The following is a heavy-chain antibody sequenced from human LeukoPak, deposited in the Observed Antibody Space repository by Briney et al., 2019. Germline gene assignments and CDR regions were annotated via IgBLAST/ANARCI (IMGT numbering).Heavy chain of an antibody. CDR2: IWYDGSNK. J-gene: IGHJ4*02. D-gene: IGHD5-24*01. Sequence: GGSLRLSCAAPGFTFSSYWMSWVRQAPGKGLEWVAVIWYDGSNKYYADSVKGRFTISRDNSKNTLYLQMNSLRAEDTAVYYCAKDRGMATIYYFDYWGQGTLVTVSS. V-gene: IGHV3-33*06. CDR1: GFTFSSYW. CDR3: AKDRGMATIYYFDY.